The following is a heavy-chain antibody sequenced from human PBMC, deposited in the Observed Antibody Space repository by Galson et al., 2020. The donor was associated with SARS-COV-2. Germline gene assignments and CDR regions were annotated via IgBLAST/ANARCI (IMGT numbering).Heavy chain of an antibody. Sequence: GGSLRLSCAASGFTFSSYAMHWVRQAPGKGLEWVAVISYDGSNKYYADSVKGRFTISRDNSKNTLYLQMNSLRAEDTAVYYCARLGVPTFDYWGQGTLVTVSS. V-gene: IGHV3-30-3*01. CDR3: ARLGVPTFDY. J-gene: IGHJ4*02. D-gene: IGHD2-8*01. CDR1: GFTFSSYA. CDR2: ISYDGSNK.